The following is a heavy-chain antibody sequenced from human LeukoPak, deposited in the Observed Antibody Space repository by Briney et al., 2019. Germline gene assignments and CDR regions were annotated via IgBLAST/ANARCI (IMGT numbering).Heavy chain of an antibody. CDR3: ARLRGYNYGYEDY. Sequence: GESLKISCKGSGYSLTSYWIAWVRQLPGKGLEWMGIIYPGDSDTRYSPSFQGQVTISADKSISTAYLQWSSLKASDTAMYYCARLRGYNYGYEDYWGQGTLVTVSS. CDR2: IYPGDSDT. V-gene: IGHV5-51*01. CDR1: GYSLTSYW. J-gene: IGHJ4*02. D-gene: IGHD5-18*01.